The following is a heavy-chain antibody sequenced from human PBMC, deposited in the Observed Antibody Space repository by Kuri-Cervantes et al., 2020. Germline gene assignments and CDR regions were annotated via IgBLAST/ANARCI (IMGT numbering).Heavy chain of an antibody. D-gene: IGHD3/OR15-3a*01. CDR1: GYTFTSYY. CDR2: INPSGGST. V-gene: IGHV1-46*01. J-gene: IGHJ6*03. CDR3: ARGRTGYYYYYYMDV. Sequence: ASVKVSCKASGYTFTSYYMHWVRQAPGQGLEWMGIINPSGGSTSYAQKFQGRVTITTDESTSTAYMELSSLRSEDTAVYYCARGRTGYYYYYYMDVWGKGTTVTDSS.